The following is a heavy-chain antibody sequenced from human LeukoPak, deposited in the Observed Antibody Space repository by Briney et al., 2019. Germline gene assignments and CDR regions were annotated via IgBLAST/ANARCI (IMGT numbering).Heavy chain of an antibody. V-gene: IGHV1-3*01. CDR1: GYTFTSYA. CDR2: INAGNGNT. Sequence: ASVKVSCEASGYTFTSYAMHCVREAPGQRLEWMGWINAGNGNTKYTQKFQGRVTITRDTSASTAYMEVSSLRSEDTAVYYCARDVYGDPLDWGQGTLVTVSS. J-gene: IGHJ4*02. D-gene: IGHD4-17*01. CDR3: ARDVYGDPLD.